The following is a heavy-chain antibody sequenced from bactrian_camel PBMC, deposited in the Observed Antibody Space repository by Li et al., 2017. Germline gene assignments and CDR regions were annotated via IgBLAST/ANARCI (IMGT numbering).Heavy chain of an antibody. D-gene: IGHD4*01. V-gene: IGHV3S53*01. CDR2: ISTQGYT. CDR3: AKWTRIASMND. J-gene: IGHJ4*01. CDR1: GTTYSNYC. Sequence: HVQLVESGGGSVQAGGSLRLSCVTSGTTYSNYCMGWFRQASGKQLEWVASISTQGYTSYPGSVKGRFTISRDNAKNTVYLQMNSLKSEDTALYYCAKWTRIASMNDWGQGTQVTVS.